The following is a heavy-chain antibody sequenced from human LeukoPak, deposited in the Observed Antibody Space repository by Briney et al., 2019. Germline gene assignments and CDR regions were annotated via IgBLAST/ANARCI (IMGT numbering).Heavy chain of an antibody. J-gene: IGHJ6*02. D-gene: IGHD3-16*01. CDR3: ARDTRYLVGPISGGDSMDV. CDR2: IKQDGSEK. CDR1: GFTFSIYY. V-gene: IGHV3-7*04. Sequence: PGGSLRLSCAASGFTFSIYYMICVRQAPGKGLEWVANIKQDGSEKYYVDSVKGRFTISRDNAKNSLYLQMNSLRAEDTAVYYCARDTRYLVGPISGGDSMDVWGQGTTVTVSS.